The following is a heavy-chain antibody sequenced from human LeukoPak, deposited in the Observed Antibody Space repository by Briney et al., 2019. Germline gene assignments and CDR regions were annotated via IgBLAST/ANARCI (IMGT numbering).Heavy chain of an antibody. V-gene: IGHV1-24*01. Sequence: ASVKVSCKVSGYSATQLSMHWVRQAPGKGLEWMGGFDPEDGQKIYAEKFQGRVTMTDYTSTDTAYMELSSLRSEDTAVYYCARHKRGYSGYGDAFDIWGQGTMVTVSS. J-gene: IGHJ3*02. CDR1: GYSATQLS. D-gene: IGHD5-12*01. CDR2: FDPEDGQK. CDR3: ARHKRGYSGYGDAFDI.